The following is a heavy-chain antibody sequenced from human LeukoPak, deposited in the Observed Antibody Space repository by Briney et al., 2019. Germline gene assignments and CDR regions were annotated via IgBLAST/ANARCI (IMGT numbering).Heavy chain of an antibody. CDR3: ARSPPAPKQFDY. J-gene: IGHJ4*02. Sequence: PSETLSLTCTVSGGSISSYYWSWIRQPPGKGVEWIGYIYYSGSTNYNPSLKSRVTISVDTSKNQFSLKLSSVIAADTAVYYCARSPPAPKQFDYWGQGILVTVSS. D-gene: IGHD2-2*01. V-gene: IGHV4-59*08. CDR1: GGSISSYY. CDR2: IYYSGST.